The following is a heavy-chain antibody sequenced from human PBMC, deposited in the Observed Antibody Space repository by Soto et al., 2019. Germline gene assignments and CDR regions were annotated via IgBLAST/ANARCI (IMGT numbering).Heavy chain of an antibody. CDR1: GGSVSSYY. V-gene: IGHV4-59*08. J-gene: IGHJ4*02. D-gene: IGHD4-4*01. CDR3: ASLSNRNYGLYYFDF. CDR2: IYYSGST. Sequence: SETLSLTCTVSGGSVSSYYWSWIRQSPGKGLEWIGYIYYSGSTKYKPSLKSRVTISVDTSKNQFSLRVSSATAADTAVYYCASLSNRNYGLYYFDFWGLGALVPVSS.